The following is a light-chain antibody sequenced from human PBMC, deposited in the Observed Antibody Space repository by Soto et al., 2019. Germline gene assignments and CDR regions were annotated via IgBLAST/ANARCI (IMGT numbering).Light chain of an antibody. J-gene: IGKJ1*01. Sequence: DIQMTQSPSTLSASVGDRVTIICRASQSISSWLAWYQQKPGKAPKLLIYDASSLESGVPSRFSGSGSGTEFTLTISSLQPDDFATYYCQHYNSYSFGQGTKVDI. CDR3: QHYNSYS. CDR2: DAS. CDR1: QSISSW. V-gene: IGKV1-5*02.